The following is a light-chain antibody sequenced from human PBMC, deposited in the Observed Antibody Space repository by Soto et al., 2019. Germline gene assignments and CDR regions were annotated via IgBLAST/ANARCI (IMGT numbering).Light chain of an antibody. J-gene: IGLJ1*01. CDR1: SSNIGSNS. V-gene: IGLV1-47*01. Sequence: QSVLTQPPSVSGTPGQRVTISCSGSSSNIGSNSVYWYHQLPGTAPKLLVYMSGRRPSGVPDRFSESQSGTSASLAISGLRSEDEGDYYCATWDDSLSALYVFGTGTKVTVL. CDR3: ATWDDSLSALYV. CDR2: MSG.